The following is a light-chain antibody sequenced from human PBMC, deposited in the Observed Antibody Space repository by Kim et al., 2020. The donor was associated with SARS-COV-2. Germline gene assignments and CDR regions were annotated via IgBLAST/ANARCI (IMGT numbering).Light chain of an antibody. CDR3: NSYAGANNQVV. CDR1: SSDIGAYDY. V-gene: IGLV2-8*01. J-gene: IGLJ2*01. Sequence: QSVTLARTGTSSDIGAYDYVSWYQQHPGKAPKLIIYEVTARPSGVPDRFSGSKSGNTASLTVSGLQAEDEADYYCNSYAGANNQVVFGGGTKVTVL. CDR2: EVT.